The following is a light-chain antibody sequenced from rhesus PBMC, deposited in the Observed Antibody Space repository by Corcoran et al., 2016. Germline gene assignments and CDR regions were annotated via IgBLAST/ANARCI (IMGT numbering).Light chain of an antibody. V-gene: IGKV3-31*02. J-gene: IGKJ1*01. CDR3: QETSTLSRT. CDR2: GAS. CDR1: QSVKRY. Sequence: EIVMTQSPATLSLSPGERATLSCRAIQSVKRYLAWYQQKPGQAPSFHIYGASTRATGIPARSSGSGSGKDFTLTISSLEPEDFSVYVCQETSTLSRTFGQGTKVEIK.